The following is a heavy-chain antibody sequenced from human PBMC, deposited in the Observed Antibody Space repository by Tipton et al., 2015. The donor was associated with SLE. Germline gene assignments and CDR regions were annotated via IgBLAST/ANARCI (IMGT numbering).Heavy chain of an antibody. Sequence: TLSLTCTVSGGSVSSPIDYWSWIRQSPGKGLEWIGSIYDRESTNYNPSLKSRVTISVDTSKNQISLKLSSLTAADTAVYYCARDRWGVIKGGDDAFDIWGEGTMVTVYS. CDR3: ARDRWGVIKGGDDAFDI. CDR1: GGSVSSPIDY. V-gene: IGHV4-61*01. D-gene: IGHD2-21*01. CDR2: IYDREST. J-gene: IGHJ3*02.